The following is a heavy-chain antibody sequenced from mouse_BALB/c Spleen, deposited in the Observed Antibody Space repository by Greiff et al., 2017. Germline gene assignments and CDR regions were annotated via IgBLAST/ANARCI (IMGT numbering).Heavy chain of an antibody. CDR2: ISNGGGST. D-gene: IGHD2-3*01. V-gene: IGHV5-12-2*01. Sequence: EVQRVESGGGLVQPGGSLKLSCAASGFTFSSYTMSWVRQTPEKRLEWVAYISNGGGSTYYPDTVKGRFTISRDNAKNTLYLQMSSLKSEDTAMYYCARHDGYYALLFAYWGQGTLVTVSA. J-gene: IGHJ3*01. CDR3: ARHDGYYALLFAY. CDR1: GFTFSSYT.